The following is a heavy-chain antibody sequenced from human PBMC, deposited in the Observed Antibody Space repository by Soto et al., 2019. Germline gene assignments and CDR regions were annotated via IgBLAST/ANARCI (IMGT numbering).Heavy chain of an antibody. Sequence: PGESLKISCKGSGYSFTSYWISWVRQMPGKGLEWMGRIDPSDSYTNYSPSFQGHVTISADKSISTAYLQWSSLKASDTAVYYCARGGSTWLEYLKHWGQGTLLTVSS. D-gene: IGHD6-13*01. J-gene: IGHJ1*01. CDR3: ARGGSTWLEYLKH. CDR1: GYSFTSYW. V-gene: IGHV5-10-1*01. CDR2: IDPSDSYT.